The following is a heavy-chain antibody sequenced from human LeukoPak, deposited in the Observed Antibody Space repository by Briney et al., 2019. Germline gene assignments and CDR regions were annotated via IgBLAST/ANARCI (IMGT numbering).Heavy chain of an antibody. Sequence: GGSLRLSCAASGFTFSSYGMHWVRQAPGKGLEWVAFIRYDGSNKYYADSVKGRFTNSRDNSKNTLYLQMNSLRAEDTAVYYCARAVAGTFDYWGQGTLVTVSS. D-gene: IGHD6-19*01. CDR2: IRYDGSNK. J-gene: IGHJ4*02. CDR3: ARAVAGTFDY. CDR1: GFTFSSYG. V-gene: IGHV3-30*02.